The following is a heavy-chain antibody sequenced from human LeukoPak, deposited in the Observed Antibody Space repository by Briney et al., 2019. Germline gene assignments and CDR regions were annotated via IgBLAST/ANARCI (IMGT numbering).Heavy chain of an antibody. CDR3: VPAKVGAGAAQFAY. V-gene: IGHV1-2*02. CDR2: INPNSGGT. J-gene: IGHJ4*01. D-gene: IGHD6-13*01. CDR1: GYIFTAYY. Sequence: ASVKVSCKAPGYIFTAYYMHWVRQAPGQGPEWMGWINPNSGGTSYAQKFQGRVTMTRDTSISTAYMELSSLRSDDTAVYYCVPAKVGAGAAQFAYWGPGTLVTVSS.